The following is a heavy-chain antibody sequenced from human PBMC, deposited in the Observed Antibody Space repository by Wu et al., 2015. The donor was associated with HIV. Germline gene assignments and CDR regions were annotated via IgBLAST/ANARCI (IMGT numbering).Heavy chain of an antibody. CDR2: INPLFGTT. V-gene: IGHV1-69*05. Sequence: QAQLVQFGAEVKKPGSSVKVTCKASGAGFTSYAVSWVRQAPGQGLEWMGGINPLFGTTKHTQKFQDRVTFTTDESKTTAYMELSSLRSEDSAVCYCAINTDAVATSLYSLGVWGQGTTVTVSS. J-gene: IGHJ6*02. D-gene: IGHD5-12*01. CDR3: AINTDAVATSLYSLGV. CDR1: GAGFTSYA.